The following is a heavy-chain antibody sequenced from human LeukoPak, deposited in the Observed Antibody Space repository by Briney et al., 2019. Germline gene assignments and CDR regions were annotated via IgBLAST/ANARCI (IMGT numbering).Heavy chain of an antibody. J-gene: IGHJ6*03. Sequence: GGSLRLSCAASGFTFSNAWMSWVRQAPGKGLEWVGRIKSKTDGGTTDYAAPVKGRFTISRDDSKNTLYLQMNSLKTEDTAVYYCTTGDDIAARGVHYYYYYYMDVWGKGTTVTVSS. D-gene: IGHD6-6*01. CDR2: IKSKTDGGTT. V-gene: IGHV3-15*01. CDR1: GFTFSNAW. CDR3: TTGDDIAARGVHYYYYYYMDV.